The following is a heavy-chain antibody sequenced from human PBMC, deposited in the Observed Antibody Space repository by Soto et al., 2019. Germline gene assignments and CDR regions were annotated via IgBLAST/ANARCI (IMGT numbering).Heavy chain of an antibody. V-gene: IGHV4-34*01. CDR2: IKHSGST. Sequence: QVQLQQWGAGLLKPSETLSLTCAVYGGSFSGYYWSWIRQPPGKGLEWIGEIKHSGSTNYNPSLKSRVTISVDTSKNQFSLKLSSVTAADTAVYYCARGARYWFDPWGQGTLVTVSS. CDR3: ARGARYWFDP. J-gene: IGHJ5*02. CDR1: GGSFSGYY.